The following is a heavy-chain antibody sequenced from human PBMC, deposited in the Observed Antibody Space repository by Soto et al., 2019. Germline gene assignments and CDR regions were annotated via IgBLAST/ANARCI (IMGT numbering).Heavy chain of an antibody. Sequence: GGSLRLSCAASGFTFSNYYMTWIRQAPGKGLECLSYISSREVTVYYADSVKGRFTISRDNTKNSLYLQMTTLRDEDTAVYYCARVSASGWHVNGRDYFDSWGQGTLVTVSS. J-gene: IGHJ4*02. CDR3: ARVSASGWHVNGRDYFDS. CDR1: GFTFSNYY. V-gene: IGHV3-11*01. CDR2: ISSREVTV. D-gene: IGHD6-19*01.